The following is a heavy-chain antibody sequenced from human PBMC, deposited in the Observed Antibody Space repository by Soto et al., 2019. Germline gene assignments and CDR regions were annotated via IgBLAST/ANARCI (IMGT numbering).Heavy chain of an antibody. CDR3: ASSEYSSSSVGSWDY. J-gene: IGHJ4*02. CDR2: ISAYNGNT. Sequence: ASVKVSCKASGYTFTSYGISWVRQAPGQGLEWMGWISAYNGNTNYAQKLQGRVTMTTDTSTSTAYMELSSLRSEDTAVYYCASSEYSSSSVGSWDYWGQGTLVTVSS. V-gene: IGHV1-18*01. D-gene: IGHD6-6*01. CDR1: GYTFTSYG.